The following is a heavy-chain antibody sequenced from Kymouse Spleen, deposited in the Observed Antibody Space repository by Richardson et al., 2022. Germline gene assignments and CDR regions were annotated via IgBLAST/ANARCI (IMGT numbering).Heavy chain of an antibody. J-gene: IGHJ6*02. D-gene: IGHD1-7*01. CDR1: GFTFSSYG. CDR2: IWYDGSNK. CDR3: ARDQGITGTLYYYYYGMDV. V-gene: IGHV3-33*01. Sequence: QVQLVESGGGVVQPGRSLRLSCAASGFTFSSYGMHWVRQAPGKGLEWVAVIWYDGSNKYYADSVKGRFTISRDNSKNTLYLQMNSLRAEDTAVYYCARDQGITGTLYYYYYGMDVWGQGTTVTVSS.